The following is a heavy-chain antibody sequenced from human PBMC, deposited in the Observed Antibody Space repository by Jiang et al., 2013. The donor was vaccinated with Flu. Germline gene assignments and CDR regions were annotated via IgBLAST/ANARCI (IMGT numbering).Heavy chain of an antibody. Sequence: GPGLVKPSETLSLTCAVSGGSISGSTYYWGWIRQPPGKGLEWIGSIDFSGRTYYNPSLKSRVTISVDTSKNQFSLKLNSVTAADTAVYYCARQTLLWFGELLSTGFDNWGQ. CDR2: IDFSGRT. J-gene: IGHJ4*02. V-gene: IGHV4-39*01. D-gene: IGHD3-10*01. CDR3: ARQTLLWFGELLSTGFDN. CDR1: GGSISGSTYY.